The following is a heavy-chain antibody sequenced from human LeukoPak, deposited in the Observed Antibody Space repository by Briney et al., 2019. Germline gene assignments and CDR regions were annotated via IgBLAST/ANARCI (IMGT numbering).Heavy chain of an antibody. D-gene: IGHD2-8*01. V-gene: IGHV1-2*02. CDR1: GYTFTGYY. CDR3: ARVRCTNGVCSSYYYYYYYMDV. Sequence: ASVKVSCKASGYTFTGYYMHWVRQAPGQGLEWMGWINPNSGGTNYAQKFQGRVTMTRDTSISTAYMELSRLRSDDTAVYYCARVRCTNGVCSSYYYYYYYMDVWGKGTTVTVSS. J-gene: IGHJ6*03. CDR2: INPNSGGT.